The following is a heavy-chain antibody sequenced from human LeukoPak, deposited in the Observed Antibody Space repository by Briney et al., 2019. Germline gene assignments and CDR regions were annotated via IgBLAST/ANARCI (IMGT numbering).Heavy chain of an antibody. CDR2: VNPSDNST. D-gene: IGHD3-3*01. J-gene: IGHJ4*02. CDR3: ARDGGLGRDFWSGYNYYFDY. CDR1: GYTFTRQY. Sequence: GASVKVSCKASGYTFTRQYMHWVRQAPGQGLEWMGIVNPSDNSTTYAQEFQGRVTMTSDTSTSTVYMELSSLRSEDTAIYYCARDGGLGRDFWSGYNYYFDYWGQGTLVTVSS. V-gene: IGHV1-46*01.